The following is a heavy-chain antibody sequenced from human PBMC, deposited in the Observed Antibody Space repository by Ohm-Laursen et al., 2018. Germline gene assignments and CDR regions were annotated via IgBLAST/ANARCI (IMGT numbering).Heavy chain of an antibody. CDR3: ARILAYCGGDCHAPFDY. Sequence: SDTLSLTCTVSGGSISSGGYYWSWIRQHPGKGLEWIGYIYYSGSTYYNPSLKSRVTISVDTSKNQFSLKLSSVTAADTAVYYCARILAYCGGDCHAPFDYWGQGTLVTVSS. CDR1: GGSISSGGYY. V-gene: IGHV4-31*03. J-gene: IGHJ4*02. D-gene: IGHD2-21*02. CDR2: IYYSGST.